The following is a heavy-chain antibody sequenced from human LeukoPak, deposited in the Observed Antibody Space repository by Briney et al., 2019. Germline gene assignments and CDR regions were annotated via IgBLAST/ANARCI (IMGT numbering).Heavy chain of an antibody. CDR2: ISGYNSNG. CDR3: ARDPSGYDFFDY. D-gene: IGHD5-12*01. V-gene: IGHV1-18*01. J-gene: IGHJ4*02. CDR1: GYSFTSYG. Sequence: GSVKVSCKASGYSFTSYGISWVRQAPGQGLEWMGWISGYNSNGDFAQKLQDRVTMTTDTSTSTAYMELRSLRSDDTAVYYCARDPSGYDFFDYWGQGTLVTVSS.